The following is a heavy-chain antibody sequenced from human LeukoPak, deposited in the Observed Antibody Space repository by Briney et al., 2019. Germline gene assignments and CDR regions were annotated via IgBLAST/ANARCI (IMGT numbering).Heavy chain of an antibody. V-gene: IGHV3-7*03. Sequence: GGSLRLSCGVSGFTFRNYWMTWVRQVPGKGLEWVVNINEGGNEKNYVDSVKGRFTVSRDNAQNSLYLQMNSLRVEDTAVYYCARHPNSNWDYWGQGTLVTVSS. J-gene: IGHJ4*02. D-gene: IGHD1-1*01. CDR1: GFTFRNYW. CDR3: ARHPNSNWDY. CDR2: INEGGNEK.